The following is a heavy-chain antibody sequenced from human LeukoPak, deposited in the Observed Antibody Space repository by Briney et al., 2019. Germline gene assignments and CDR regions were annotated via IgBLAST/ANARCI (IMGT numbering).Heavy chain of an antibody. V-gene: IGHV3-33*01. D-gene: IGHD2-21*02. CDR1: GFTFSSYG. CDR3: ARDRYCGGDCYWAYFDC. CDR2: IWYDGSNK. J-gene: IGHJ4*02. Sequence: GGSLRLSCAASGFTFSSYGMHWVRQAPGKGLEWVAVIWYDGSNKYYADSVKGRFTISRDNSKNTLYLQMNSLRAEDTAVYYCARDRYCGGDCYWAYFDCWGQGTLVTVSS.